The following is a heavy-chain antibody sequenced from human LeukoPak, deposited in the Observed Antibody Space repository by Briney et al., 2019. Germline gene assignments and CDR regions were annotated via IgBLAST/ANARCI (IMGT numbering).Heavy chain of an antibody. V-gene: IGHV4-59*01. CDR2: IYHTGIT. J-gene: IGHJ3*02. CDR3: AKDLGGYNDYSGYHYPEAFDI. D-gene: IGHD3-22*01. CDR1: GGSMSSYY. Sequence: SETLSLTCSVSGGSMSSYYWNWIRQPPGKGLEWIGYIYHTGITNQNPSLKSRVAISLDTSKSQFSLKLTSVTAAGTAVYYCAKDLGGYNDYSGYHYPEAFDIWGQGTMVTVSS.